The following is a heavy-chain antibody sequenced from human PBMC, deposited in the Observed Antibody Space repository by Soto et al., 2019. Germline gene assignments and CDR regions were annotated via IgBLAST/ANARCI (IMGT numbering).Heavy chain of an antibody. CDR1: GYSFTSYW. CDR3: ARMVSSSAAPHPFNYDYGMDV. D-gene: IGHD6-13*01. V-gene: IGHV5-10-1*01. CDR2: IDPSDSYT. J-gene: IGHJ6*01. Sequence: PGESLKISCKGSGYSFTSYWISWVRQMPGKGLEWMGRIDPSDSYTNYSPSFQCHVTISADKSISTAYLQWSSLKASDTAMYYCARMVSSSAAPHPFNYDYGMDVWGQGTTVTVSS.